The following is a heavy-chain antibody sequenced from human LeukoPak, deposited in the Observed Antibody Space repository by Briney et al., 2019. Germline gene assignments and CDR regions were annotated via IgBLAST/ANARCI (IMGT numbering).Heavy chain of an antibody. V-gene: IGHV1-69*06. J-gene: IGHJ5*02. CDR1: GYTFTGYY. Sequence: GASVKVSCKASGYTFTGYYMHWVRQAPGQGLEWMGGIIPIFGTANYAQKFQGRVTITADKSTSTAYMELSSLRSEDTAVYYCARAVPYYYDSSGYYPWGQGTLVTVSS. D-gene: IGHD3-22*01. CDR3: ARAVPYYYDSSGYYP. CDR2: IIPIFGTA.